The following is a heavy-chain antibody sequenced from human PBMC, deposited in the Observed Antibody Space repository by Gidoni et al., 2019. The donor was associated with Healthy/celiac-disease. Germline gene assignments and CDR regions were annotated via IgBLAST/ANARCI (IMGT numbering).Heavy chain of an antibody. CDR1: GFTFSSSA. CDR2: ISGSGGST. CDR3: AKGKVPAATGDWFDP. D-gene: IGHD2-2*01. Sequence: EVQLLESGGGLVQPGGSLRLSCAASGFTFSSSALSWVRQAPGKGLEWVSAISGSGGSTYYADSVKGRFTISRDNSKNTLYLQMNSLRAEDTAVYYCAKGKVPAATGDWFDPWGQGTLVTVSS. J-gene: IGHJ5*02. V-gene: IGHV3-23*01.